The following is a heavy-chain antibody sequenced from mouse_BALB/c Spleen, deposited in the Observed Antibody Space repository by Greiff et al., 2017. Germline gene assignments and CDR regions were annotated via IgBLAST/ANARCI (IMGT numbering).Heavy chain of an antibody. D-gene: IGHD2-1*01. Sequence: VQLQQSGPELVRPGVSVKISCKGSSYTFTDYAMHWVKQSHAKSLEWIGVISTYYGNTNYNQKFKGKATMTVDKSSSTAYMELARLTSEDSAVYYCAREGDGNFDDWGQGTTLTVSS. V-gene: IGHV1-67*01. J-gene: IGHJ2*01. CDR3: AREGDGNFDD. CDR2: ISTYYGNT. CDR1: SYTFTDYA.